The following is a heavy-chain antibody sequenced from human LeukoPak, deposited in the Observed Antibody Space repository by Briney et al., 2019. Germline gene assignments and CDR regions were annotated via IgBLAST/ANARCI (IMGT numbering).Heavy chain of an antibody. CDR2: IYYSGST. CDR1: GGSISSGAYY. D-gene: IGHD3-22*01. Sequence: SSETLSLTCTVSGGSISSGAYYWSWIRQHPGKGLEWIGYIYYSGSTYYNPSLKSRVTISVDTSKNQFSLKLSSVTAADTAVYYCARVTDYYDSSAYLYYFDYWGQGALVTVSS. V-gene: IGHV4-31*03. J-gene: IGHJ4*02. CDR3: ARVTDYYDSSAYLYYFDY.